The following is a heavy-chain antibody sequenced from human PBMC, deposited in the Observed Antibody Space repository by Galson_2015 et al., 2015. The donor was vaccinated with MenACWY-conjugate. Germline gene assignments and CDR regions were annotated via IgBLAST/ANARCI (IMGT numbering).Heavy chain of an antibody. J-gene: IGHJ4*02. Sequence: SLRLSCAASGFTFSNYGMHWVRQAPGKGLEWLAVIWYDGSQIYYADSVRGRFTISRDSSKNTLYLQMDRLRDEDTAVYYCARDLNKCYFDYWGQGTPVTVSS. CDR3: ARDLNKCYFDY. CDR2: IWYDGSQI. CDR1: GFTFSNYG. V-gene: IGHV3-33*01.